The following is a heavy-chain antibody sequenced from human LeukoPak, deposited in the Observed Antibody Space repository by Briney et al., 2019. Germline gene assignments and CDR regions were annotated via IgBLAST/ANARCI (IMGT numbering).Heavy chain of an antibody. CDR2: IYYSGST. Sequence: SETLSLTCTVSGGSISSSSYYWGWIRQPPGKGLEWIGSIYYSGSTYYNPSLKSRVTISVDTSKNQFSLKLSSVTAADTAVYYCARGSDGSGRSAAYYYMDVWGKGTTVTISS. D-gene: IGHD3-10*01. V-gene: IGHV4-39*07. CDR3: ARGSDGSGRSAAYYYMDV. J-gene: IGHJ6*03. CDR1: GGSISSSSYY.